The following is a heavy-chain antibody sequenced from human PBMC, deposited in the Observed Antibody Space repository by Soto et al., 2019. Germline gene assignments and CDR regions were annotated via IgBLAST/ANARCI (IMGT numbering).Heavy chain of an antibody. J-gene: IGHJ6*02. D-gene: IGHD3-22*01. V-gene: IGHV4-59*01. CDR3: ARTTYYYDSSGYDYYYYGMDV. Sequence: SETLSLTCTVSGGSISSYYWSWMRQPPGKGLEWIGYIYYSGSTNYNPSLKSRVTISVDTSKNQFSLKLSSVTAADTAVYYCARTTYYYDSSGYDYYYYGMDVWGQGTTVTVSS. CDR2: IYYSGST. CDR1: GGSISSYY.